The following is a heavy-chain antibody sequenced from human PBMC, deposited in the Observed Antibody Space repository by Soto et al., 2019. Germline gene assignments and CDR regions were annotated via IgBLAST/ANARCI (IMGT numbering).Heavy chain of an antibody. V-gene: IGHV3-23*01. D-gene: IGHD6-13*01. CDR3: AKITAA. CDR2: ITSSGGGT. Sequence: GSLRLSCAASGFTFSAYVMSWVRQAPGKGLEWVSSITSSGGGTYYADSVKGRFTVSRDNSKNTVYLQMNSLRDEGTAVYYCAKITAAWGQGTLVTVSS. J-gene: IGHJ4*02. CDR1: GFTFSAYV.